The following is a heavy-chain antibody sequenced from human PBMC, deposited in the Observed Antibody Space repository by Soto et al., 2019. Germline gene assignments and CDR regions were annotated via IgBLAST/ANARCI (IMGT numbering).Heavy chain of an antibody. Sequence: QITLKESGPTLVKPTQTLTLTCTFSGFSLSTSGVGVGWIRQPPGKALEWLALIYWDDDKRYSPSLKSRLTITKDTSKNQVVLTMINMDPVDTATYYCAHSVPTTVTTSHFDYWGQGTLVTVSS. J-gene: IGHJ4*02. V-gene: IGHV2-5*02. CDR2: IYWDDDK. D-gene: IGHD4-17*01. CDR1: GFSLSTSGVG. CDR3: AHSVPTTVTTSHFDY.